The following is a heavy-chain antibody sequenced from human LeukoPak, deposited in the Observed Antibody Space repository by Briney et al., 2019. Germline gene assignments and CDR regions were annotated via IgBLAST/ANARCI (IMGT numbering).Heavy chain of an antibody. CDR1: GFTFSSYA. J-gene: IGHJ4*02. D-gene: IGHD1-26*01. CDR3: ASRGMGVGAESF. Sequence: GGSLRLSCAASGFTFSSYAVGWVRQAPGKGLEWVSAISGSGGSTYYADSVKGRFTISRDNSKNTLYLQMNSLRAEDTAVYYYASRGMGVGAESFWGQGTLVTVSS. V-gene: IGHV3-23*01. CDR2: ISGSGGST.